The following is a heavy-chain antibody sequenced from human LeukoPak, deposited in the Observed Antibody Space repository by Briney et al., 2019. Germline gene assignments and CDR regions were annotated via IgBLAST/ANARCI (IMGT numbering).Heavy chain of an antibody. J-gene: IGHJ5*02. CDR3: VRGPYGASISKWFDP. CDR2: IYYSGDT. CDR1: RGSISGYS. Sequence: PSETLSLTCTVSRGSISGYSRSWIRQSPGGGLEWIGYIYYSGDTAYNPSLRSRVTMSVDTSKNQFSLQLRSMTTADTAVYYCVRGPYGASISKWFDPWGQGTQVIVSP. V-gene: IGHV4-59*01. D-gene: IGHD4/OR15-4a*01.